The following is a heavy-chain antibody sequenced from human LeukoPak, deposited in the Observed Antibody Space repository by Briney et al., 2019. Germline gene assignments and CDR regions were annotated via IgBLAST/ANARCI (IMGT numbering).Heavy chain of an antibody. Sequence: PSETLSLTCAVYGGSFSAYYWSWIRQPPGKGLEWIGEINHSGSTNYNPSLKSRVTISLDTSKNQFSLKLSSVTAADTAVYYCAIINSGSHSGRDYWGQGTLVTVSS. J-gene: IGHJ4*02. V-gene: IGHV4-34*01. CDR2: INHSGST. CDR1: GGSFSAYY. CDR3: AIINSGSHSGRDY. D-gene: IGHD1-26*01.